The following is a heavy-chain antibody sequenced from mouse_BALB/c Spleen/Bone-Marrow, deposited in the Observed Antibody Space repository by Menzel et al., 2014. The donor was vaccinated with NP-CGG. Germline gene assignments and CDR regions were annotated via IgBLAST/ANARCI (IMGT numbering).Heavy chain of an antibody. V-gene: IGHV1-63*02. J-gene: IGHJ4*01. Sequence: VQLQQSGAELVRPGTSVKISCKASGYTFTNYWLGWVKQRSGHGLEWIGDIYPGGGYTDYNEKFKGKATLTADTSSSTAYMQLSSLTSEDSAVYFCARDMITTRAMDYWGQGTSVTVSS. CDR1: GYTFTNYW. D-gene: IGHD2-4*01. CDR3: ARDMITTRAMDY. CDR2: IYPGGGYT.